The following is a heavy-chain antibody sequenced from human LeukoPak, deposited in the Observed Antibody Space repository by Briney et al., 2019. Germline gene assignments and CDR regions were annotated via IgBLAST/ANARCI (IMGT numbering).Heavy chain of an antibody. CDR3: ARGRKRSVASTFQH. Sequence: KPSETLSLTCAVYGGSFSGYYWSWIRQPPGKGLEWIGYIYHSGSTNYNPSLQSRVTISVDTSKNQFSLKLSSVTAADTAVYYCARGRKRSVASTFQHWGQGTLVTVSS. J-gene: IGHJ1*01. CDR2: IYHSGST. D-gene: IGHD6-19*01. CDR1: GGSFSGYY. V-gene: IGHV4-34*01.